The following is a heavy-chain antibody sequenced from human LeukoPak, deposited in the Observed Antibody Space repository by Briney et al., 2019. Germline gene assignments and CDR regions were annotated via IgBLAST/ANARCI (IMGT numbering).Heavy chain of an antibody. J-gene: IGHJ4*02. D-gene: IGHD4-17*01. Sequence: PGGSLRLSCAASGFTFSSYAMHWVRQAPGKGLEWVAVRSYDGSNKYYADSVKGRFTISRDNSKNTLYLQMNSLRAEDTAVYYCARVGARDYGDSLFDYWGQGTLVTVSS. CDR1: GFTFSSYA. CDR2: RSYDGSNK. V-gene: IGHV3-30-3*01. CDR3: ARVGARDYGDSLFDY.